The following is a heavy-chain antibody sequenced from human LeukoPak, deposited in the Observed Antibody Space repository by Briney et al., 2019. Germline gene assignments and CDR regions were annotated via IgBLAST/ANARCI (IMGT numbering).Heavy chain of an antibody. CDR3: ARQGRYFDWLPTSGDY. J-gene: IGHJ4*02. Sequence: GESLKISCKGSGYSFTSYWIGRVRQMPGKGLEWMGIIYPGDSDTRYSPSFQGQVTISADKSISTAYLQWSSLKASDTAMYYCARQGRYFDWLPTSGDYWGQGTLVTVSS. CDR1: GYSFTSYW. CDR2: IYPGDSDT. V-gene: IGHV5-51*01. D-gene: IGHD3-9*01.